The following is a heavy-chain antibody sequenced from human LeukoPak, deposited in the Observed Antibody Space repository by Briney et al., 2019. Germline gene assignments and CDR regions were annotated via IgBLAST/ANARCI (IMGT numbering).Heavy chain of an antibody. CDR1: GFTFSNAW. Sequence: GGSLRLSCAASGFTFSNAWMSWVRQAPGKGLEWVGRIKSKTDGGTTDYAAPVKGRFTISRDDSKNTLYLQMNSLKTEDTAVYYCTTDTIVVVTAEGDYWGQGTLVTVSS. V-gene: IGHV3-15*01. D-gene: IGHD2-21*02. CDR3: TTDTIVVVTAEGDY. J-gene: IGHJ4*02. CDR2: IKSKTDGGTT.